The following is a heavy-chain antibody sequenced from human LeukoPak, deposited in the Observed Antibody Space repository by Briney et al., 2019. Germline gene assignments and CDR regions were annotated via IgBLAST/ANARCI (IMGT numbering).Heavy chain of an antibody. CDR1: GYTFISYG. D-gene: IGHD2-15*01. V-gene: IGHV1-18*04. CDR3: ARRCSGGCQKSDYYYGMDV. CDR2: ISANNGNT. J-gene: IGHJ6*02. Sequence: ASVKVSCKASGYTFISYGISWVRQAPGQGLEWMGWISANNGNTKYAQKLQGRATMTTDTSTSTAYMELRSLRSDDTAVYYCARRCSGGCQKSDYYYGMDVWGQGTTVTVSS.